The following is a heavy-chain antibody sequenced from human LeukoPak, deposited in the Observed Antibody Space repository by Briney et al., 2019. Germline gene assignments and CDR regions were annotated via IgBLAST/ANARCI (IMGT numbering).Heavy chain of an antibody. CDR2: IYYSGST. Sequence: SETLSLTCTVSGGSISSSSYYWGWIRPPPGKGLGWIGSIYYSGSTYYNPSLKSRVTISVDTSKNQFSLKLSSVTAADTAVYYCAKHSSGWYQDYWGQGTLVTVSS. CDR3: AKHSSGWYQDY. CDR1: GGSISSSSYY. D-gene: IGHD6-19*01. V-gene: IGHV4-39*01. J-gene: IGHJ4*02.